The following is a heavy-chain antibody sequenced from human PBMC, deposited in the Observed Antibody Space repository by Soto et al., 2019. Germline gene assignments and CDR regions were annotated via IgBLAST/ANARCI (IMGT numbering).Heavy chain of an antibody. CDR2: INHSGST. V-gene: IGHV4-34*01. D-gene: IGHD1-26*01. Sequence: SETLSLTCAVYGGSFSGYYWSWIRQPPGKGLEWIGEINHSGSTNYNPSLKSRVTISVDTSKNQFSLKLSSVTAADTAVYYCARGRGTWGQGTLVTVSS. CDR1: GGSFSGYY. J-gene: IGHJ5*02. CDR3: ARGRGT.